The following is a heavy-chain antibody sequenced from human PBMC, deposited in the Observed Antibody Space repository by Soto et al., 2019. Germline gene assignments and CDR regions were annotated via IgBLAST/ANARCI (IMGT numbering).Heavy chain of an antibody. V-gene: IGHV1-2*02. CDR3: ASHDPGARFDP. Sequence: QVQLVQSGAEVKKPGASVKVSCKAPRYIFTAYFMHWVRQAPGQGLEWMGWINPNNGATHYGLSFQGGVTLTSDKTISTAYMELSSLRSDDTAVYYCASHDPGARFDPWGQGTLVSVSS. CDR1: RYIFTAYF. J-gene: IGHJ5*02. CDR2: INPNNGAT. D-gene: IGHD1-1*01.